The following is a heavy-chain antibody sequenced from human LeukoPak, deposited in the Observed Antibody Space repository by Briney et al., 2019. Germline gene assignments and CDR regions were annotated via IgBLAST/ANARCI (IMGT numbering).Heavy chain of an antibody. J-gene: IGHJ6*03. Sequence: GGSLRLSCAASGFTFSSYGMHWVRQAPGKGLEWVAVIWYDGSNKYYADSVKGRFTISRDNSKNTLYLQTNSLRAEDTAVYYCARANRRHREYSSRNYYYYYMDVWGKGTTVTVSS. CDR2: IWYDGSNK. CDR3: ARANRRHREYSSRNYYYYYMDV. D-gene: IGHD6-6*01. CDR1: GFTFSSYG. V-gene: IGHV3-33*01.